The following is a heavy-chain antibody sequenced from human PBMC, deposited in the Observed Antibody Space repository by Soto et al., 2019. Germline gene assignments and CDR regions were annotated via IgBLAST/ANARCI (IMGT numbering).Heavy chain of an antibody. CDR3: ARRYCITTSCSLDY. Sequence: SETLSLTCTVSGGSISSSSYYWGWIRQPPGKGLEWIGYIYYSGNTNYNPSLKSRVTISVDTSKNHFSLKLSSVTAADTAVYFCARRYCITTSCSLDYWGQGTLVTVSS. V-gene: IGHV4-39*07. CDR1: GGSISSSSYY. CDR2: IYYSGNT. J-gene: IGHJ4*02. D-gene: IGHD2-2*01.